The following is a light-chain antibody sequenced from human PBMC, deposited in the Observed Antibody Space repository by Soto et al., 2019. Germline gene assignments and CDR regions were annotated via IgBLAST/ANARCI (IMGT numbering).Light chain of an antibody. Sequence: DIQMTQSPSTLSASLGDRVTITCGASQSISSWLAWYQQKPGQAPNLLIYKASTLESGVPSRFRGSGSGTEFTLTVSSLPPDDFETYYCHQYHNFPPTFGQGTKVDIK. CDR1: QSISSW. V-gene: IGKV1-5*03. CDR3: HQYHNFPPT. J-gene: IGKJ1*01. CDR2: KAS.